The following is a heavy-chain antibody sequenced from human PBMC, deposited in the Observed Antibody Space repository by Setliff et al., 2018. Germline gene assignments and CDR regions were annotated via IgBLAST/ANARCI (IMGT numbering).Heavy chain of an antibody. J-gene: IGHJ4*02. CDR2: IYYSGNT. D-gene: IGHD1-26*01. CDR1: GGSINSYY. Sequence: SETLSLTCTVSGGSINSYYWSWIRQPPGKGLEWIGYIYYSGNTNYNPSLESRVTISVDTSKTQFSLKLSSVTAADTAVYYCARSPSSGAYWNPRPFYSDYWARGTLVTVSS. CDR3: ARSPSSGAYWNPRPFYSDY. V-gene: IGHV4-59*08.